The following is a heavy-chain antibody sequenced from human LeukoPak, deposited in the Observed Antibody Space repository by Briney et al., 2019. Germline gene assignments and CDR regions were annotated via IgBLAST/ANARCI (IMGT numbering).Heavy chain of an antibody. V-gene: IGHV4-61*02. J-gene: IGHJ6*02. D-gene: IGHD2-21*01. CDR2: IYTSGST. CDR3: ASGDGYFGMDV. Sequence: SETLSLTCTVSGGSISSGNYYCSWIRQPAGKGLEWIGRIYTSGSTDYNPSLQSRVTISSDTSKQQFFLNLGSVTAADTAVYYCASGDGYFGMDVWGQGTTVTVSS. CDR1: GGSISSGNYY.